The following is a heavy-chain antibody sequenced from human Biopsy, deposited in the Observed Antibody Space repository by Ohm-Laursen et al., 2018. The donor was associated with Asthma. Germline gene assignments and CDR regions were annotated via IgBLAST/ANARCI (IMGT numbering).Heavy chain of an antibody. CDR2: ISSSSSTI. CDR1: GFTFSSYS. Sequence: LRLSCAASGFTFSSYSMNWVRQAPGKGLEWVSYISSSSSTIYYADSVKGRFTISRDNAKNSLYLQMNSLRDEDTAVYYCARFKRGYSYGYAGVFDYWGQGTLVTVSS. V-gene: IGHV3-48*02. D-gene: IGHD5-18*01. CDR3: ARFKRGYSYGYAGVFDY. J-gene: IGHJ4*02.